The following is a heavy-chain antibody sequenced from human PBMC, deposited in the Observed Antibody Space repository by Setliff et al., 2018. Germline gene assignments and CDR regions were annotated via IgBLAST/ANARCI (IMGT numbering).Heavy chain of an antibody. J-gene: IGHJ4*02. CDR3: RVWVDMIEVDS. CDR2: MHQSGRT. CDR1: DGAFSTYY. D-gene: IGHD3-22*01. Sequence: SETLSLTCDVYDGAFSTYYWTWIRQPPGKGLEWIGEMHQSGRTKFNPSLKSRVTMSVDPSKNHFSLKLTSVTAADTAVYYCRVWVDMIEVDSWAQGTLVTVSS. V-gene: IGHV4-34*01.